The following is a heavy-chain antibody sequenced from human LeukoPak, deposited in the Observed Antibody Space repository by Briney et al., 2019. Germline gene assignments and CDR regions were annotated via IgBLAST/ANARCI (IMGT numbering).Heavy chain of an antibody. D-gene: IGHD3-10*01. V-gene: IGHV3-23*01. CDR2: ISGSGGST. Sequence: GGSLRLSCAASGFTFSSYAMSWVRRAPGKGLEWVSAISGSGGSTYYADSVKGRFTISRDNSKNTLYLQMNSLRAEDTAVYYCASNLNYYGSGSYYNAVDYWGQGTLVTVSS. CDR3: ASNLNYYGSGSYYNAVDY. CDR1: GFTFSSYA. J-gene: IGHJ4*02.